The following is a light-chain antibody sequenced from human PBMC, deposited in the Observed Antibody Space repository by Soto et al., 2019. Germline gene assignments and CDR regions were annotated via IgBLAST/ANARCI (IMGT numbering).Light chain of an antibody. V-gene: IGKV1-27*01. CDR2: VAS. CDR1: QGISNY. J-gene: IGKJ1*01. CDR3: QTYNRAPWT. Sequence: DLQMTQSPSSLSASVGDRVTITCRASQGISNYLAWYQQQPGKVPKLLIYVASTLQSGVPSRFSGSGAGTDFTLTISSLQPEDVATYYCQTYNRAPWTFGQGTKVEIK.